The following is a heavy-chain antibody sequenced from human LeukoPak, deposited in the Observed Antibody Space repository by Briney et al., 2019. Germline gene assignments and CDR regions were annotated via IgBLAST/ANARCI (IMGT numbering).Heavy chain of an antibody. CDR2: IISDGSSA. D-gene: IGHD4-11*01. V-gene: IGHV3-74*01. CDR3: VRDSNYHPDC. Sequence: PGGSLRLSCAASGFTFGDYWMHWVRQAPGKGLVWVSRIISDGSSASYADSVKGRFTMSRDNAKNTLHLQMNSLRVEDTAVYYWVRDSNYHPDCWGQGTLVTVSS. CDR1: GFTFGDYW. J-gene: IGHJ4*02.